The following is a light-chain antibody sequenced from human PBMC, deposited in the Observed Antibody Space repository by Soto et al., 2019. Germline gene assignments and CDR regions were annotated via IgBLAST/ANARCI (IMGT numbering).Light chain of an antibody. V-gene: IGLV2-23*01. CDR2: EGS. J-gene: IGLJ1*01. CDR1: SSDVGKYNL. Sequence: QSALTQPASVSGSPGQSITISCTGTSSDVGKYNLVSWYQQHPGKAPKVMIYEGSKRPSGVSNRFSGSKSGNTASLTISGLQAEDEADYYCCSYAGGSTYVFGTGTKVTVL. CDR3: CSYAGGSTYV.